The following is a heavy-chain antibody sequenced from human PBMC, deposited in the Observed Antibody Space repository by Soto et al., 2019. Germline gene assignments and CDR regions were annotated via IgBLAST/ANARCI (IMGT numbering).Heavy chain of an antibody. CDR1: GGTFSSYA. CDR2: IIPIFGTA. V-gene: IGHV1-69*13. Sequence: SVKVSCKASGGTFSSYAISWVRQAPGQGLEWMGGIIPIFGTANYAQKFQGRVTITADESTSTAYMELSSLRSEDTAVYYCARFVAAAGTSHHWFDPWGLGTLVTVSS. CDR3: ARFVAAAGTSHHWFDP. D-gene: IGHD6-13*01. J-gene: IGHJ5*02.